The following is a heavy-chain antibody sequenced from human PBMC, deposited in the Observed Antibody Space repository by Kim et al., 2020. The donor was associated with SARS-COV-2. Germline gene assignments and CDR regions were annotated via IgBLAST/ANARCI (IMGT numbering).Heavy chain of an antibody. CDR2: ISRTSGSI. D-gene: IGHD6-19*01. J-gene: IGHJ6*02. CDR1: GFNLNDYG. Sequence: GGSLRLSCVGFGFNLNDYGINCVRQAPGKGLEWIAYISRTSGSISYADSGTGRFTIARDKAEQSVLLQMNSLRDDDTAVYDCGREIEIWTMAVLIGVPTYYNGLDVWGQENTVTVSS. CDR3: GREIEIWTMAVLIGVPTYYNGLDV. V-gene: IGHV3-48*02.